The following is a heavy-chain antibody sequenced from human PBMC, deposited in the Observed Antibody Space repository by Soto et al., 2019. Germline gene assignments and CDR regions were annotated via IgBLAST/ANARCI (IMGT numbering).Heavy chain of an antibody. CDR1: SGSISSYY. V-gene: IGHV4-59*01. CDR2: IYYSGST. Sequence: SETLSLTCTVSSGSISSYYWSWIRQPPGKGLEWIGYIYYSGSTNYNPSLKSRVTISVDTSKNQFSLKLSSVTAADTAVYYCARDMVIDYYYGMDVWGQGTTVTVSS. J-gene: IGHJ6*02. CDR3: ARDMVIDYYYGMDV. D-gene: IGHD3-22*01.